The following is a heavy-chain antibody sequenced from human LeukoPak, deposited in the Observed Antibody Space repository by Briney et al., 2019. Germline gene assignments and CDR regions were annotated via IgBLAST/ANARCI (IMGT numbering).Heavy chain of an antibody. J-gene: IGHJ4*02. CDR3: ARRLSSWSFDY. CDR2: INPSGAST. V-gene: IGHV1-46*01. Sequence: GASVKVSCKASGYTLTSSYIHWVRQAPGQGLEWMGIINPSGASTSSAQKFQGRVTMTRDTSTSTVYMELSSLRSEDTAVYYCARRLSSWSFDYWGQGTLVTVSS. CDR1: GYTLTSSY. D-gene: IGHD6-13*01.